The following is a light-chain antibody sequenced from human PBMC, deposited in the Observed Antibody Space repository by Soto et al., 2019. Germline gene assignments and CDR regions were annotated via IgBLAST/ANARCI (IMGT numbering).Light chain of an antibody. CDR2: EAT. V-gene: IGKV1-5*01. CDR1: QSISTW. Sequence: DIQMTQSPSTLSAAVVDRVTITCRASQSISTWLAWYQQKPGKAPKLLIFEATTLESGVPSRCSCSGSGTDFPLTITSLQPDDLATYYCQQYSTYWTFGQGTKVEVK. J-gene: IGKJ1*01. CDR3: QQYSTYWT.